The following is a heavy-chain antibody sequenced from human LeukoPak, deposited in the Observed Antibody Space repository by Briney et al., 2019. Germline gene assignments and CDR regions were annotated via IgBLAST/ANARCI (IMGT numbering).Heavy chain of an antibody. CDR2: ISSSSSYI. CDR3: ARDPTAIAAADDYYFDY. V-gene: IGHV3-21*01. CDR1: GFTFSSYS. D-gene: IGHD6-13*01. Sequence: PGGSLRLSCAASGFTFSSYSMNWVRQAPGKGLEWVSSISSSSSYIYYADSVKGRFTISRDNAKNSLYLQMNSLRAEDTAVYYCARDPTAIAAADDYYFDYWGQGTLVTVSS. J-gene: IGHJ4*02.